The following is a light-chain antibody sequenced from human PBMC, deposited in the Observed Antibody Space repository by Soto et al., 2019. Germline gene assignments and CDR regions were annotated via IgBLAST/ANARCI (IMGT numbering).Light chain of an antibody. CDR2: GAS. J-gene: IGKJ1*01. Sequence: EIVLTQSPGTLSFSPGERATLSCRASPSVSSTSLAWYQQKPGQAPRLLIYGASNRATGIPDRFSGSGSGTDFTLTISRLEPEDFAVYYCQQYDGSPPWTFGLGTKVEFK. CDR1: PSVSSTS. V-gene: IGKV3-20*01. CDR3: QQYDGSPPWT.